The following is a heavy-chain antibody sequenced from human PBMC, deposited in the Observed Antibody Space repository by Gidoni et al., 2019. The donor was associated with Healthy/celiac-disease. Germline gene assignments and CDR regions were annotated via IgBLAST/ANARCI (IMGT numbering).Heavy chain of an antibody. V-gene: IGHV3-33*08. CDR1: GFTFSSYG. CDR2: IWYDGSNK. D-gene: IGHD4-17*01. CDR3: AREGLYGDYYYYYGMDV. J-gene: IGHJ6*02. Sequence: QVQLVASGGGVVQPGRSLRLSCAASGFTFSSYGMHWVRQAPGKGLEWVAVIWYDGSNKYYADSVKGRFTISRDNSKNTLYLQMNSLRAEDTAVYYCAREGLYGDYYYYYGMDVWGQGTTVTVSS.